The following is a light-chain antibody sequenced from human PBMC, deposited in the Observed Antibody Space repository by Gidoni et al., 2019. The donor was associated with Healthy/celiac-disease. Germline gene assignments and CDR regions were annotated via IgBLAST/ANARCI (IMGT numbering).Light chain of an antibody. J-gene: IGLJ3*02. CDR3: QSYDSSLSAQV. CDR1: SSNIGAGYD. CDR2: GNS. Sequence: QSVLTQPPSVSGAPGQRVPISCTGSSSNIGAGYDVHWYQQLPGTAPKLLIYGNSNRPSGVPDRFSGSKSGTSASLAITGLQAEDEADYYCQSYDSSLSAQVFGGGTKLTVL. V-gene: IGLV1-40*01.